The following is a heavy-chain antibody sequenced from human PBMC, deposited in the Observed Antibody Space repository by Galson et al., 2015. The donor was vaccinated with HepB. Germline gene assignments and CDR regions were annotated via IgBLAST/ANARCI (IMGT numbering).Heavy chain of an antibody. V-gene: IGHV1-69*06. D-gene: IGHD3-3*01. CDR1: GDTFSSYA. Sequence: SVKVSCKASGDTFSSYAISWVRQAPGQGLEWMEGVIPIFAKAKYALKFQGRVTITADKSTNTAFMELSSLRSEDTAVYYCASANDFWSGYRDAGTSRWFDSWGQGTLVTVSS. CDR3: ASANDFWSGYRDAGTSRWFDS. CDR2: VIPIFAKA. J-gene: IGHJ5*01.